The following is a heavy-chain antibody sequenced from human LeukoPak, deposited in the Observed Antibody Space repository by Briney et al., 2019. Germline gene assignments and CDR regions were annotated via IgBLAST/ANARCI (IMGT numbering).Heavy chain of an antibody. D-gene: IGHD5-12*01. Sequence: PGGSLRLSCAAFGFTVSSNYMSWVRQAPGKGLEWVSVIYSGGSTYYADSVKGRFTISRDNSKNTLYLQMNSLRAEDTAVYYCARSGYSGYPTFDYWGQGTLVTVSS. CDR1: GFTVSSNY. V-gene: IGHV3-66*01. J-gene: IGHJ4*02. CDR3: ARSGYSGYPTFDY. CDR2: IYSGGST.